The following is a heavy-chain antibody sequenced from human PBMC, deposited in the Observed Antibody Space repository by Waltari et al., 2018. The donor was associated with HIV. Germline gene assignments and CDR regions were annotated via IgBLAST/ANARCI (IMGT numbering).Heavy chain of an antibody. CDR3: GAGDSGSRSLFLSYYYNGLDV. V-gene: IGHV4-39*01. Sequence: QLRLQESGPRLVRPSETLSLTCYVFGGAVDSSSYHWAWIRQPPGKGLEWIGTTYYNGSPYYSPSLKSRVTMSLDTSKNQLFLNLTSVSAADTAIYFCGAGDSGSRSLFLSYYYNGLDVWGPGTPVTVSS. CDR2: TYYNGSP. J-gene: IGHJ6*02. D-gene: IGHD6-25*01. CDR1: GGAVDSSSYH.